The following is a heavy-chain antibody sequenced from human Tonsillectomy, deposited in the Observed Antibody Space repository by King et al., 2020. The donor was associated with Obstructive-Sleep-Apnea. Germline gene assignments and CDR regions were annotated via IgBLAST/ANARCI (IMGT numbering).Heavy chain of an antibody. CDR3: ARDLSGYGSGTYFDF. CDR1: GGSISNYY. Sequence: QLQESGPGLVKPSETLSLTCTVSGGSISNYYWTWIRQPPGKGLEWIGHIYYTGSTNYNPSVKSPATMSVDTSKNHFSLNLSSLTAADTAVYYCARDLSGYGSGTYFDFWGQGTLVTVSS. J-gene: IGHJ4*02. D-gene: IGHD3-10*01. CDR2: IYYTGST. V-gene: IGHV4-59*01.